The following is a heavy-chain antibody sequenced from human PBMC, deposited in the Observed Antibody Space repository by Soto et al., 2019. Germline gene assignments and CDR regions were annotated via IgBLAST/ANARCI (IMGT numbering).Heavy chain of an antibody. Sequence: SETLALTCAVPGGSISRRIYSYGWIRQPPGKGLEWIGSIYYSGSTDYNQSLKSRVTITVDTSKNQFSLKLRSVTAADTVVYYCGVSLVYYYGMEVLGQGTTV. CDR1: GGSISRRIYS. CDR2: IYYSGST. CDR3: GVSLVYYYGMEV. V-gene: IGHV4-39*01. J-gene: IGHJ6*02. D-gene: IGHD3-16*02.